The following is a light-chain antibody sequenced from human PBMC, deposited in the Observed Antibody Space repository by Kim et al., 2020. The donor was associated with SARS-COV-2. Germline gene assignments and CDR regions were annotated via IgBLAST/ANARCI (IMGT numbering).Light chain of an antibody. CDR3: QSYDSTNHWV. CDR1: SGSIASNY. J-gene: IGLJ3*02. CDR2: ADK. V-gene: IGLV6-57*04. Sequence: NFMLTQPHSVSESTGKTVTISCTRSSGSIASNYVQWYQQRPGSAPTTVIYADKQRPSGVPDRFSGSIDSSSNSASLTISGMRPEDEADYYCQSYDSTNHWVFGGGTQLTVL.